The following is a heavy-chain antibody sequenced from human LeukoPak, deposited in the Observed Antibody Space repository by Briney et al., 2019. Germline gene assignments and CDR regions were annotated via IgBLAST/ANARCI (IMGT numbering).Heavy chain of an antibody. CDR1: GFPFSSYS. Sequence: PGGALMLSCAASGFPFSSYSMNWVRQAPGRGLEWVSSISSSSSHIYYAESVKGRFTISRDNAKNSLYLQMNSLRAEDTAVYYCASPSIRYSSGWWAYWGQGTLVTVSS. D-gene: IGHD6-19*01. J-gene: IGHJ4*02. CDR2: ISSSSSHI. V-gene: IGHV3-21*01. CDR3: ASPSIRYSSGWWAY.